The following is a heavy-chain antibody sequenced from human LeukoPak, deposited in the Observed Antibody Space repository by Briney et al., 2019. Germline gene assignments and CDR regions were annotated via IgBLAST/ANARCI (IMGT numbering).Heavy chain of an antibody. J-gene: IGHJ5*02. V-gene: IGHV4-38-2*02. CDR3: ARAMGYYDFWSASNRFDP. CDR2: IYHSGST. Sequence: SETLSLTCTVSGYSISSGYYWGWIRQPPGKGLEWIGSIYHSGSTYYNPSLKSRVTISVDTSKNQFSLKLSSVTAADTAVYYCARAMGYYDFWSASNRFDPWGQGTLVTVSS. D-gene: IGHD3-3*01. CDR1: GYSISSGYY.